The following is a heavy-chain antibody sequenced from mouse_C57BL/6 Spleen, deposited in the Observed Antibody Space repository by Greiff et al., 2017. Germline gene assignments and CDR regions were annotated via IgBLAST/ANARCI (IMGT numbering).Heavy chain of an antibody. CDR2: IWRGGST. CDR1: GFSLTRYG. V-gene: IGHV2-5*01. J-gene: IGHJ1*03. CDR3: AKYDDGYYDWYFDV. Sequence: QVQLQQSGPGLVQPSQSMSITCTVSGFSLTRYGVHWVRQSPGTGLEWLGVIWRGGSTDYNAAFMSRLSITKDNSKSQVFFKMNSLQADDTAIYYWAKYDDGYYDWYFDVWGTGTTVTVSS. D-gene: IGHD2-3*01.